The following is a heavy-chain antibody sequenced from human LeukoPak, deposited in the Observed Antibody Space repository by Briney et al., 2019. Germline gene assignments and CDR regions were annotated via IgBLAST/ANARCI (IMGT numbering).Heavy chain of an antibody. V-gene: IGHV4-38-2*02. Sequence: SETLSLTCTVSGYSISSGYYWGWIRQPPGKELEWIGSIYHSGSTYYNPSLKSRVTISVDTSKNQFSLKLSSVTAADTAVYYCARRSSGSYSHLGYWGQGTLVTVSS. CDR1: GYSISSGYY. J-gene: IGHJ4*02. D-gene: IGHD6-19*01. CDR2: IYHSGST. CDR3: ARRSSGSYSHLGY.